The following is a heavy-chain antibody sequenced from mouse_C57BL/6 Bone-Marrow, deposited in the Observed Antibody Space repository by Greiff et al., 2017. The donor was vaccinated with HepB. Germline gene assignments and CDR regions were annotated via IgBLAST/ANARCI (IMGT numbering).Heavy chain of an antibody. CDR3: TRGSTTVVAPVAY. D-gene: IGHD1-1*01. Sequence: QVQLQQSGAELVRPGASVTLSCKASGYTFTDYEMHWVKQTPVHGLEWIGAIDPETGGTAYTQKFKGKAILTADKSSSTAYMELRRLTSEDSAVYYCTRGSTTVVAPVAYWGQGTLVTVSA. V-gene: IGHV1-15*01. CDR1: GYTFTDYE. CDR2: IDPETGGT. J-gene: IGHJ3*01.